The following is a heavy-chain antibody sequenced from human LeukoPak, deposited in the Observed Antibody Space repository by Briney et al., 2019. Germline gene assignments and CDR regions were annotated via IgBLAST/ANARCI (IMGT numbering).Heavy chain of an antibody. Sequence: ASVTVSFKASGFGYNIHWVRQAPGQGLEWMGWSDPNNGATNYAQKFQGRVTMTRDTSISTAYMELGRLTSDDTAVYYCATRGGDRATVFAYWGQGTLVTVSS. CDR2: SDPNNGAT. V-gene: IGHV1-2*02. CDR1: GFGYN. D-gene: IGHD5-18*01. CDR3: ATRGGDRATVFAY. J-gene: IGHJ4*02.